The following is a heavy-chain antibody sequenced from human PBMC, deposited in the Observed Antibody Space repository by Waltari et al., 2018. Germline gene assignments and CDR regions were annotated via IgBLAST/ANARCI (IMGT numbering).Heavy chain of an antibody. J-gene: IGHJ4*02. D-gene: IGHD3-3*01. CDR1: GFGFADRA. V-gene: IGHV3-9*01. CDR2: INWNSCNI. CDR3: TSDAFGNSIGGVFDY. Sequence: EVKLVESGGGLVQPGRSLRLSCVGSGFGFADRAMHWVRQVPGKGLELVSGINWNSCNIGYADSVKGRFTISRDNAKNSLYLQINSVRTEDTALYYCTSDAFGNSIGGVFDYWGQGTLVNVSS.